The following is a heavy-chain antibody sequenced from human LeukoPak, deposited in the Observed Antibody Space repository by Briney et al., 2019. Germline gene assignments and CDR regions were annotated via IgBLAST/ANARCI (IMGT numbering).Heavy chain of an antibody. J-gene: IGHJ4*02. CDR3: ARTRDFDY. V-gene: IGHV1-2*02. CDR2: INPDSGGT. CDR1: GYTFTGYY. D-gene: IGHD2-2*01. Sequence: ASVKVSCKASGYTFTGYYVHWVRQAPGQGLEWMGWINPDSGGTDYAQKFQGRVTMTRDTSISTVYMELSRLRSDDTAVYYCARTRDFDYWGQGTLVTVSS.